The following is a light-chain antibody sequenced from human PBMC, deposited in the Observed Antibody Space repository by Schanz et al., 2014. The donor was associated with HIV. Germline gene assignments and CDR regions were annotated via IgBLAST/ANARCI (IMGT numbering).Light chain of an antibody. J-gene: IGKJ5*01. CDR2: GAS. Sequence: ETVMTQSPATLSVFPGEGVTLSCRASQSVSTRSAWFQQKPGQAPRLLISGASSRATGIPDRFSGSGSGTDFTLTISRLEPEDFAVYYCQQRSNWPPSVTFGQGTRLEIK. CDR3: QQRSNWPPSVT. V-gene: IGKV3D-20*02. CDR1: QSVSTRS.